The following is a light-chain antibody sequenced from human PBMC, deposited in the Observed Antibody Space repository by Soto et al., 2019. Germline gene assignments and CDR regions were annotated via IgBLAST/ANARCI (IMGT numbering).Light chain of an antibody. J-gene: IGKJ1*01. CDR2: DAS. CDR1: QRISKW. Sequence: IQRTQAPSTLSASVEDRVTITCRASQRISKWLAWYQQKPGKAPKLLIYDASILESGVPSRFSGIGSGTDFTLTISRLQPDDFATYYCQQYNSYSSTFGQGTKVDIK. V-gene: IGKV1-5*01. CDR3: QQYNSYSST.